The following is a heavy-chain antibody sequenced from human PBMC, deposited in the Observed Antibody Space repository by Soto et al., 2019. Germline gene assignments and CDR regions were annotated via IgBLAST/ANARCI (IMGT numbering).Heavy chain of an antibody. CDR2: ISYDGSHE. J-gene: IGHJ4*02. CDR3: AKERTYSVASGFDY. Sequence: QVQLVDSGGGVVQPGRSLRLSCAASGFTFTTYGMHWVRRAPGKGLEWVAVISYDGSHEYYADSVKGRFTISRDNSRNTLYLQITSLRAELTAVYYCAKERTYSVASGFDYRGRGTLVTVSS. V-gene: IGHV3-30*18. D-gene: IGHD1-26*01. CDR1: GFTFTTYG.